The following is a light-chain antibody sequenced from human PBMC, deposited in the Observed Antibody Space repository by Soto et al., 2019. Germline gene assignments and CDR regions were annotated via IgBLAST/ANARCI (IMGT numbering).Light chain of an antibody. Sequence: QSVLTQPPSASGTPGQRVTISCSGSNSNIGSNTVNWHQQLPGTAPKLLIYNNNQRPSGVPDRFSGSKSGTSASLAISGLQSEDAADYYCAAWDDSLNGWVFGGGTKLTVL. CDR1: NSNIGSNT. CDR3: AAWDDSLNGWV. J-gene: IGLJ3*02. CDR2: NNN. V-gene: IGLV1-44*01.